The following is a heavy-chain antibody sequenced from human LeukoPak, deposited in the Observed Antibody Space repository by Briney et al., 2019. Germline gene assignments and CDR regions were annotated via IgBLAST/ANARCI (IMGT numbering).Heavy chain of an antibody. CDR1: GGSISSYY. D-gene: IGHD3-16*01. CDR2: IYYSGST. Sequence: SETLSLTCTVSGGSISSYYWSWIRQPPGKGLEWIGYIYYSGSTNYNPSLKSRVTISVDTSKNQFSLKLSSVTAADTAVYYCARDEGKRGSSTKNYAYWGKEPLVPVS. V-gene: IGHV4-59*01. CDR3: ARDEGKRGSSTKNYAY. J-gene: IGHJ4*02.